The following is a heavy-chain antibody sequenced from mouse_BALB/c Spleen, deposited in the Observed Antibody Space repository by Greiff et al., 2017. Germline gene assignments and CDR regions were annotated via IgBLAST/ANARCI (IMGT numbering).Heavy chain of an antibody. D-gene: IGHD2-1*01. Sequence: VQLQQSGPELVKPGASVKMSCKASGYTFTSYVMHWVKQKPGQGLEWIGYINPYNDGTKYNEKFKGKATLTSDKSSSTAYMELSSLTSEDSAVYYCARAGGNYLAWFAYWGQGTLVTVSA. CDR2: INPYNDGT. CDR1: GYTFTSYV. J-gene: IGHJ3*01. CDR3: ARAGGNYLAWFAY. V-gene: IGHV1-14*01.